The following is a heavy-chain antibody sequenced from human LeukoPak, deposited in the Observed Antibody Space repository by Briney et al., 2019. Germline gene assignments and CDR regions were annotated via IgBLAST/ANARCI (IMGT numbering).Heavy chain of an antibody. J-gene: IGHJ3*02. D-gene: IGHD4-17*01. CDR3: ARNDYGDCIKAGEDDDAFDI. Sequence: GASVKVSCKASGYTFTDYYIHWMRQAPGQGLEWMGGIIPIFGTANYAQKFQGRVTITADESTSTAYMELSSLRSEDTAVYYCARNDYGDCIKAGEDDDAFDIWGQGTMVTVSS. CDR1: GYTFTDYY. V-gene: IGHV1-69*13. CDR2: IIPIFGTA.